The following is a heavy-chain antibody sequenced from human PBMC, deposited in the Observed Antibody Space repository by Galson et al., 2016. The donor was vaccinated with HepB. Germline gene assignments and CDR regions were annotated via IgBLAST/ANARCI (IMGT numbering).Heavy chain of an antibody. CDR2: VYYSGST. V-gene: IGHV4-59*01. J-gene: IGHJ6*04. CDR3: ARSILGYYYSMDV. CDR1: GGSISGYY. D-gene: IGHD3-16*01. Sequence: SETLSLTCTVSGGSISGYYWSWIRQPPGKGLEWIGYVYYSGSTNYNPSLKSRVTISVDPSNNQFSLNLSSVTAADTAVYFCARSILGYYYSMDVLGKGTPVPVSS.